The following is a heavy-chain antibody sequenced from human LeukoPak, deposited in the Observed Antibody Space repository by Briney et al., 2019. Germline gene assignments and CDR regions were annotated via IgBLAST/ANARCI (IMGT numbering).Heavy chain of an antibody. Sequence: ASVKVSCKASGYTFTGYYMHWVRQAPGQGLEWMEWINPNSGGTNYAQKFQGRVTMTRDTSISTAYMELSRLRSDDTAVYYCARGSYYDFWSGYYFLHYYYMDVWGKGTTVTVSS. CDR3: ARGSYYDFWSGYYFLHYYYMDV. V-gene: IGHV1-2*02. CDR2: INPNSGGT. CDR1: GYTFTGYY. D-gene: IGHD3-3*01. J-gene: IGHJ6*03.